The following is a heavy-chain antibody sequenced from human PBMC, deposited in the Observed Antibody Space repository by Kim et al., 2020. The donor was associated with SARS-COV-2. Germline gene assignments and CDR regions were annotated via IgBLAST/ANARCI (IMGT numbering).Heavy chain of an antibody. CDR1: GYTFTSYY. V-gene: IGHV1-46*01. Sequence: ASVKVSCKASGYTFTSYYMHWVRQAPGQGLEWMGIINPSGGSTSYAQKFQGRVTMTRDTSTSTVYMELSSLRSEDTAVYYCARAALELERRPEFDPWGQGTLVTVSS. CDR3: ARAALELERRPEFDP. D-gene: IGHD1-1*01. CDR2: INPSGGST. J-gene: IGHJ5*02.